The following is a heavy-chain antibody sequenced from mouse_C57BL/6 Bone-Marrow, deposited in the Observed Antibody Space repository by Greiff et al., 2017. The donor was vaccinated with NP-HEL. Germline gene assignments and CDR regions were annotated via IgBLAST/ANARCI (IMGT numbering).Heavy chain of an antibody. D-gene: IGHD1-1*01. CDR2: IHPNSGSP. J-gene: IGHJ3*01. V-gene: IGHV1-64*01. CDR1: GYTFTSYW. Sequence: QVQLQQPGAELVKPGASVKLSCKASGYTFTSYWMHWVKQRPGQGLEWIAMIHPNSGSPNYTEKFKSKATLTVDKSSSTAYMQLSSLTSEDSAVYYCASYYYGSSSSWFAYWGQGTLVTVSA. CDR3: ASYYYGSSSSWFAY.